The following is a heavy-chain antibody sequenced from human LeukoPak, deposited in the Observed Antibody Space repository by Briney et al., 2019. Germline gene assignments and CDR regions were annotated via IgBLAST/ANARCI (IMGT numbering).Heavy chain of an antibody. J-gene: IGHJ6*03. V-gene: IGHV6-1*01. CDR2: TYYRSKWYN. D-gene: IGHD3-22*01. CDR1: GDSVSSNSAA. Sequence: SQTLSLTCAISGDSVSSNSAAWNWIRQSPSRGLEWLGRTYYRSKWYNDYAVSVKSRITINPDTSKNQFSLQLNSVTPEDTAVYYCARGYYDSSGYYYRAFYYYYMDVWGKGTTVTVSS. CDR3: ARGYYDSSGYYYRAFYYYYMDV.